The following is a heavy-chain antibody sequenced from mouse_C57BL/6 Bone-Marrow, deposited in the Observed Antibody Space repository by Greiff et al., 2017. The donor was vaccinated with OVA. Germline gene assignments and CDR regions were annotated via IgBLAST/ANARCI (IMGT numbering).Heavy chain of an antibody. J-gene: IGHJ4*01. Sequence: QVQLQQSGPGLVQPSQSLSITCTVSGFSLTSYGVHWVRQSPGKGLEWLGVIWSGGSTDYNAAFMSRLSITKDNSKSQVFCIMNSLQADDTDIYYCAKSGYYSPYAMDYWGQGTSLTVSS. CDR1: GFSLTSYG. CDR3: AKSGYYSPYAMDY. D-gene: IGHD2-3*01. CDR2: IWSGGST. V-gene: IGHV2-5*01.